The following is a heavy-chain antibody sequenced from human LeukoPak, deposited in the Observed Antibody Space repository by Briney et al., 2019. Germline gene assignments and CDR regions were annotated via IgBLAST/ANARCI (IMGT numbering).Heavy chain of an antibody. D-gene: IGHD3-22*01. CDR3: ARASVPLKSVWSPHYDYAGSRYSPPRESGFDP. CDR2: IYQSGTT. Sequence: PSGTLSLTCDVSGVSISSSNWWTWVRQPPGKGLEWIGEIYQSGTTNYNPSLKSRVTMSVDKSQNQFSLRLRSVTAADTAVYYCARASVPLKSVWSPHYDYAGSRYSPPRESGFDPWGHGTLVIVSS. V-gene: IGHV4-4*02. CDR1: GVSISSSNW. J-gene: IGHJ5*02.